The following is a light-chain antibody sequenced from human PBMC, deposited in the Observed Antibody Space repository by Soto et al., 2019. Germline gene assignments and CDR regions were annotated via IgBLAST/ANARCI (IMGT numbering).Light chain of an antibody. CDR2: GAS. CDR3: QQYDTSPWT. J-gene: IGKJ1*01. Sequence: EIVLTQSPATLSLSPGGRATLSCRASQSVSSYLAWYQQKPGQAPRLLIYGASSRATGIPDRFSGSGSGTDFTLTISRLEPEDFAVYYCQQYDTSPWTFGQGTKVDIK. CDR1: QSVSSY. V-gene: IGKV3-20*01.